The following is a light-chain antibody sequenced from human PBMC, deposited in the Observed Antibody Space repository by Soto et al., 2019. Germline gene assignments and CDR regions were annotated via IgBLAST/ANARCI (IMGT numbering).Light chain of an antibody. Sequence: EIVLTQSPATLSLSPGERASLSCRASQSVSSYLAWYQQKPGQAPRLLIYDASNRATGIPARFSGSGSGTDFTLTISSLEPEAFAVYYCQPRNNWPLTFGQGTKLEIK. J-gene: IGKJ2*01. V-gene: IGKV3-11*01. CDR3: QPRNNWPLT. CDR1: QSVSSY. CDR2: DAS.